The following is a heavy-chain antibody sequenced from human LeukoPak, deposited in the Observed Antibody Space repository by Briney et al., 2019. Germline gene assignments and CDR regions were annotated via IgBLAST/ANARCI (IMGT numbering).Heavy chain of an antibody. V-gene: IGHV3-23*01. CDR2: ISASGSNT. Sequence: GGSLRLSCAASGLTFRSYSMSWVRQAPGKGLYWVSGISASGSNTYYADSVKGRFTISRDNSKNTLYPQMNSLSAEDTAVYYCAKDAAGPEYWGQGTLVTVSS. J-gene: IGHJ4*02. CDR1: GLTFRSYS. CDR3: AKDAAGPEY. D-gene: IGHD6-13*01.